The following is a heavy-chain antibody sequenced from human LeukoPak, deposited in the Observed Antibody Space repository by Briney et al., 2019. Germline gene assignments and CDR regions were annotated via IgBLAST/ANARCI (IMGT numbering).Heavy chain of an antibody. J-gene: IGHJ4*02. Sequence: SETLSLTCTVAGGSLSSSGYYWSWIRQPPGKGLEWIGSIYYSGSTYYNPSLKSRVTISVDTSKNQFSLKLSSVTAADTAVYYCARLYSSPAVDYWGQGTLVTVSS. CDR1: GGSLSSSGYY. CDR2: IYYSGST. V-gene: IGHV4-39*01. D-gene: IGHD6-13*01. CDR3: ARLYSSPAVDY.